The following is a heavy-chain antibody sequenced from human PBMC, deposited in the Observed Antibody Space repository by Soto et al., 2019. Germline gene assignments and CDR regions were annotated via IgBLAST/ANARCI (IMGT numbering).Heavy chain of an antibody. CDR2: ITGSGSSS. CDR1: RFTFSTYA. CDR3: AKMGFRSSTGSYDYTMDV. J-gene: IGHJ6*02. D-gene: IGHD5-12*01. Sequence: GGSLRLSCAASRFTFSTYAMTWVRQAPGKGLERVSVITGSGSSSYYADSVKGRFTISRDNSKNMLYLQVKSLRAEDTAVYYCAKMGFRSSTGSYDYTMDVWGRGTTVTVS. V-gene: IGHV3-23*01.